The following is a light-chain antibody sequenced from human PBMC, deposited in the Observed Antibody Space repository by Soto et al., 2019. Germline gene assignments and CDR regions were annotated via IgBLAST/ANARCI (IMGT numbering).Light chain of an antibody. V-gene: IGKV1-5*01. CDR3: QYPDTYWP. CDR2: DAS. CDR1: HNIHGW. Sequence: HMTQSPSTLSASIGDRLTITCRASHNIHGWLAWYHQKPGLGPTLLISDASTLERGVPSRFSGTGSGAEFTLTFRDVQTDHFGTDYCQYPDTYWPFGQRDKVDIK. J-gene: IGKJ1*01.